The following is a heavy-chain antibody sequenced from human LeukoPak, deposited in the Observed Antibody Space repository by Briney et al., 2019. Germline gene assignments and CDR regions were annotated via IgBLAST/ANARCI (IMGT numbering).Heavy chain of an antibody. D-gene: IGHD2-15*01. Sequence: GGSLRLSCAASGFTFSSYSMNWVRQAPGKGLEWVSSISSSSSYIYYADSVKGRFTISRDNAKNSLYPQMNSLRAEDTAVYYCARDYCSGGSCIGYWGQGTLVTVS. CDR2: ISSSSSYI. V-gene: IGHV3-21*01. CDR3: ARDYCSGGSCIGY. J-gene: IGHJ4*02. CDR1: GFTFSSYS.